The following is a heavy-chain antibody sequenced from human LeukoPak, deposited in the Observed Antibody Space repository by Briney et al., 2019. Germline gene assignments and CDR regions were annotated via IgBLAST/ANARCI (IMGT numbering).Heavy chain of an antibody. Sequence: ASVKVSCKASGYTFTGYYMHWVRQAPGQGLEWMGGFDPEDGETIYAQKFQGRVTMTRDMSTSTVYMELSSLRSEDTAVYYCARDARYGDYYFYYYMDVWGKGTTVTVSS. CDR1: GYTFTGYY. J-gene: IGHJ6*03. D-gene: IGHD4-17*01. CDR2: FDPEDGET. V-gene: IGHV1-46*01. CDR3: ARDARYGDYYFYYYMDV.